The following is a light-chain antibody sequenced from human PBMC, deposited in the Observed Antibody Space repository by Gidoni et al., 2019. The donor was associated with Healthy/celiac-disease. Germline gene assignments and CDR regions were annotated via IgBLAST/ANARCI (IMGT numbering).Light chain of an antibody. CDR3: QVWDSSSDHRDV. CDR1: NIGSKS. V-gene: IGLV3-21*02. J-gene: IGLJ1*01. CDR2: DDS. Sequence: SYVLTQPPSVSVAPGQTARITCEGNNIGSKSVHWYQQKPGQAPVLVVYDDSGRPSGIPERFSGSNSGNTATLTISRVEAGDEADYYCQVWDSSSDHRDVFGTGTKVTVL.